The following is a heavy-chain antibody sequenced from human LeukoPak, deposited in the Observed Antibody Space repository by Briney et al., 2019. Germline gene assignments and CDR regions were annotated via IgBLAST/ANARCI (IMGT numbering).Heavy chain of an antibody. J-gene: IGHJ6*03. D-gene: IGHD3-3*01. Sequence: SETLSLTCTVSGGSISSSSYYWVWIRQPPGKGLEWIGSIYYSGSTYYNPSLKSRVTISVDTSKNQFSLKLSSVTAADTAVYYCARSRRTIFGVVILYYYMDVWGKGTTVTVSS. CDR1: GGSISSSSYY. CDR2: IYYSGST. CDR3: ARSRRTIFGVVILYYYMDV. V-gene: IGHV4-39*01.